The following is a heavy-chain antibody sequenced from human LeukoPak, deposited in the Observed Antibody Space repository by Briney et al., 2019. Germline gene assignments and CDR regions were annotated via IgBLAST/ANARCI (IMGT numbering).Heavy chain of an antibody. Sequence: ASVKVSCKASGYTFTSYGISWVRQAPGQGLEWMGWTSAYNGNTNYAQKLQGRVTMTTDTSTSTAYMELRSLRSDDTAAYYCARCRPYYYYGMDVWGQGTTVTVSS. CDR2: TSAYNGNT. V-gene: IGHV1-18*01. CDR3: ARCRPYYYYGMDV. J-gene: IGHJ6*02. CDR1: GYTFTSYG.